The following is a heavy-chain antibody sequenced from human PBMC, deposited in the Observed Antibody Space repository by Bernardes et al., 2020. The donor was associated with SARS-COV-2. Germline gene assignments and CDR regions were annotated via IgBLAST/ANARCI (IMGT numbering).Heavy chain of an antibody. CDR3: AKNGPLTFWSGYYHDY. CDR2: ISGSGGST. D-gene: IGHD3-3*01. J-gene: IGHJ4*02. CDR1: GFTFSSYA. Sequence: GGSLRLSCAASGFTFSSYAMSWVRQAPGKGLEWVSAISGSGGSTYYADSVKGRFTISRDNSKNTLYLQMNSLRAEDTAVYYCAKNGPLTFWSGYYHDYWGQGTLVTVSS. V-gene: IGHV3-23*01.